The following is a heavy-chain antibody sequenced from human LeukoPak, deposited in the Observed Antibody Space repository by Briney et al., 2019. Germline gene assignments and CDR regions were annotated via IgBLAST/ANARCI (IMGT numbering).Heavy chain of an antibody. CDR2: IRSKAYGVTT. CDR3: TRDPSHYYDSSGYYYN. D-gene: IGHD3-22*01. CDR1: GFTFGAYG. V-gene: IGHV3-49*03. Sequence: PGGSLRLSCSASGFTFGAYGMSWFRQAPGKGLEWVGFIRSKAYGVTTEYAASVKGRFTISRDDSKSIAYLQMNSLKSEDTAVYYCTRDPSHYYDSSGYYYNWGQGTLVTVSS. J-gene: IGHJ4*02.